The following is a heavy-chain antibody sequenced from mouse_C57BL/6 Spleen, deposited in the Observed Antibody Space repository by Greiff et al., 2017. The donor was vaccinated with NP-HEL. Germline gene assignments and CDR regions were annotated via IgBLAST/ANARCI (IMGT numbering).Heavy chain of an antibody. V-gene: IGHV10-1*01. CDR2: IRSKSNNYAT. J-gene: IGHJ4*01. D-gene: IGHD1-1*01. CDR3: VRHDNYYGSYAMDY. CDR1: GFSFNTYA. Sequence: EVQLVESGGGLVQPKGSLKLSCAASGFSFNTYAMNWVRQAPGKGLEWVARIRSKSNNYATYYADSVKDRFTISRDNSESMLYLQMNNLKTEDTAMYYCVRHDNYYGSYAMDYWGQGTSVTVSS.